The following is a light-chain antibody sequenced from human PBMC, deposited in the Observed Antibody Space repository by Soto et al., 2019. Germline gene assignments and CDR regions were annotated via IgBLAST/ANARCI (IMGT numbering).Light chain of an antibody. Sequence: EIVMTQSPATLSVSPGERATLSCRASQSVSSNLAWYQQKPGQAPRLLIYGASTRATGIPARFSGSGSGTEFTLTISSLQSEDVEVYYCQQYNNWTPWTFGQGTKVEIK. CDR3: QQYNNWTPWT. V-gene: IGKV3-15*01. J-gene: IGKJ1*01. CDR1: QSVSSN. CDR2: GAS.